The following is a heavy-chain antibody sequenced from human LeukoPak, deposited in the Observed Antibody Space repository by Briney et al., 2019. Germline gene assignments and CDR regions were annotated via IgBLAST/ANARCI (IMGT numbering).Heavy chain of an antibody. V-gene: IGHV1-69*13. J-gene: IGHJ3*02. CDR3: ARPVGSKDAFDI. D-gene: IGHD1-26*01. CDR1: GGTFSSYA. Sequence: SVKVSCRASGGTFSSYAISWVRQAPGQGLEWMGGIIPIFGTANYAQKFQGRVTITADESTSTAYMELSSLRSEDTAVYYCARPVGSKDAFDIWGQGTMVTVSS. CDR2: IIPIFGTA.